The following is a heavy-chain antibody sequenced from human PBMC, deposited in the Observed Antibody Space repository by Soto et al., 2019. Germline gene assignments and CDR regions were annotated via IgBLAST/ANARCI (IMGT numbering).Heavy chain of an antibody. CDR2: INPSGGST. CDR1: GYTFTSYY. Sequence: GASVKVSCKASGYTFTSYYMHWVRQAPGQGLEWMGIINPSGGSTSYAQKFQGRVTMTRDTSTSTVYMELSSLRSEDTAVYYCARDHLITIFGVVTYYYYGMDVWGQWTTVTVSS. J-gene: IGHJ6*02. V-gene: IGHV1-46*01. D-gene: IGHD3-3*01. CDR3: ARDHLITIFGVVTYYYYGMDV.